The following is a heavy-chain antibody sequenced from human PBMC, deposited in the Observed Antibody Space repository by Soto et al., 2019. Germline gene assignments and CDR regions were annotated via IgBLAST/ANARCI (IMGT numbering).Heavy chain of an antibody. CDR2: INPSGGST. CDR3: AHRRRLCSGNSCYSIWFDP. V-gene: IGHV1-46*01. D-gene: IGHD2-15*01. CDR1: GYTFTSYY. J-gene: IGHJ5*02. Sequence: ASVKVSCKASGYTFTSYYMHWVRQAPGQGLEWMGIINPSGGSTRYAQKFQGRVTMTRDTSTSTVYMELSSLRSVDTATYYCAHRRRLCSGNSCYSIWFDPWGQGTLVTVSS.